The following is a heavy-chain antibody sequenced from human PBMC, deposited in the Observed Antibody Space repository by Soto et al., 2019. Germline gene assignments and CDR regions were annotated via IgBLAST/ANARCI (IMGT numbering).Heavy chain of an antibody. CDR2: ISGSDGNT. Sequence: EVQLLESGGGLVQPGGSLRLSCAASGFTFSSYAMSWVRQAPGKGLEWVSVISGSDGNTYHADSVKGRFTISRDNSKNTLYLQMNSLRAEDTAVYYCARGGLDFWSGYSFDYWGQGTLVTVSS. CDR3: ARGGLDFWSGYSFDY. CDR1: GFTFSSYA. D-gene: IGHD3-3*01. V-gene: IGHV3-23*01. J-gene: IGHJ4*02.